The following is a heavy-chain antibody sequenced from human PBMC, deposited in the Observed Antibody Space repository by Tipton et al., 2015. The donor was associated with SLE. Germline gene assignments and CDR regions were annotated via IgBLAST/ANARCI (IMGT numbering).Heavy chain of an antibody. J-gene: IGHJ6*02. Sequence: TLSLTCTVSGYSISNNHYWGWIRQPPGKGLEWIASLYHDGATFYNPSLRSRVTMSVDTSKNQFSLRLSSVTAADTAVYYCARGMLTWRGAIIGVDVWGQGTSVNVS. CDR3: ARGMLTWRGAIIGVDV. D-gene: IGHD2-8*01. CDR2: LYHDGAT. CDR1: GYSISNNHY. V-gene: IGHV4-38-2*02.